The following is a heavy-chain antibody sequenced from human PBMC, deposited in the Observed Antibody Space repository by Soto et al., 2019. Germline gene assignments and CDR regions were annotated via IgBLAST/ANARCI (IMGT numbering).Heavy chain of an antibody. CDR1: GFAFRTYW. D-gene: IGHD2-8*01. CDR2: IKPDGSEK. V-gene: IGHV3-7*01. J-gene: IGHJ6*02. CDR3: ARRRIMLFAPHLDV. Sequence: PGGSLRLSCSAYGFAFRTYWMSWVRQAPGKGLEWVANIKPDGSEKPYADSVKGRFTISRDNAKNSLYLQMSSLRAEDTAVYYCARRRIMLFAPHLDVWGQGTTVTVSS.